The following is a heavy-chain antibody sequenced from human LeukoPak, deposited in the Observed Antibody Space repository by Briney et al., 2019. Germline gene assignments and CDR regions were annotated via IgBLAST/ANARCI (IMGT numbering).Heavy chain of an antibody. J-gene: IGHJ4*02. CDR3: AKWKYSNSGIDDY. V-gene: IGHV3-15*07. CDR2: IKSKPDGGTT. Sequence: GGSLRFSCAASGFTFSNAWMNWVRQAPGKGLEWVGRIKSKPDGGTTDYAAPVKGRFTISRDDSRNMLYLQMNSLTTEDAAVYYCAKWKYSNSGIDDYWGQGTLVTVSS. CDR1: GFTFSNAW. D-gene: IGHD6-6*01.